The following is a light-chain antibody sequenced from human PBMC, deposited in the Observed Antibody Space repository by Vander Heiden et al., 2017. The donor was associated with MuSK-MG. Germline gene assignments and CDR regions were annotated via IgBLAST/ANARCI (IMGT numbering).Light chain of an antibody. Sequence: QSVLTPPPSVSGAPGQRVTISCTGSSSNIGAGYDVHWYQQLPGTAPKLLIYGNSNRPSGVPDRFSGSKSGTSASLAITGLQAEDEADYYCQSYDSSYVFGTGTKVTVL. CDR3: QSYDSSYV. CDR1: SSNIGAGYD. V-gene: IGLV1-40*01. J-gene: IGLJ1*01. CDR2: GNS.